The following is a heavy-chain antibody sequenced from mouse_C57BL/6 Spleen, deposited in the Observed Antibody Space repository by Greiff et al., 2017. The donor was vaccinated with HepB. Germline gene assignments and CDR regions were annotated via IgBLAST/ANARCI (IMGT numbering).Heavy chain of an antibody. Sequence: LQQSGPGLVQPSQSLSITCTVSGFSLTSYGVHWVSQSPGKGLEWLGVVWSGGSTDYNAAFISRLSIIKDNSKSQVFFKMNSLQADDTAIYYCARLIYDGYYEWFAYWGQGTLVTVSA. V-gene: IGHV2-2*01. CDR1: GFSLTSYG. CDR2: VWSGGST. CDR3: ARLIYDGYYEWFAY. J-gene: IGHJ3*01. D-gene: IGHD2-3*01.